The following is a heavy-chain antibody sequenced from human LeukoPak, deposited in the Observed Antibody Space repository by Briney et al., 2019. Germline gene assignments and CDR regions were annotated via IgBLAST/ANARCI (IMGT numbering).Heavy chain of an antibody. CDR3: AMGMVDYYDSSGYSN. CDR1: GFSLSTSGVG. J-gene: IGHJ4*02. CDR2: IYWDDDK. V-gene: IGHV2-5*02. D-gene: IGHD3-22*01. Sequence: SGPTLVKPTQTLTLTCTFSGFSLSTSGVGVGWIRQPPGKALEWLALIYWDDDKRYSPSLKSRLTITKDTSKNQAVLTMTNMDPVDTATYYCAMGMVDYYDSSGYSNWGQGTLVTVSS.